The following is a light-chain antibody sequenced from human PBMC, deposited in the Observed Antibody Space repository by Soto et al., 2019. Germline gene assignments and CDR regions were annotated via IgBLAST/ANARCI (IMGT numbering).Light chain of an antibody. CDR3: QKRSNWPPII. Sequence: EIVLTQSPATLSLSPGERATLSCRASQSISSYLAWYQQKPGQAPRLLIYEASNRATGIPARFSGSGSVTDSTLTISSLEPEDFAVYYCQKRSNWPPIIFGPGTKVDIK. CDR1: QSISSY. CDR2: EAS. J-gene: IGKJ3*01. V-gene: IGKV3-11*01.